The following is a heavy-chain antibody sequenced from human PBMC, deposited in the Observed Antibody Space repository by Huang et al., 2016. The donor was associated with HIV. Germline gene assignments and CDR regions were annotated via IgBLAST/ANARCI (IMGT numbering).Heavy chain of an antibody. J-gene: IGHJ5*02. CDR1: GYSFTSNW. D-gene: IGHD1-7*01. V-gene: IGHV5-51*03. CDR3: TRLSSDGKNYFDP. CDR2: IFPSDSDT. Sequence: EVQLVQSGAEVKKPGESLKISCKGSGYSFTSNWIGWVRQMPGKGLEVMGMIFPSDSDTRYSPSCQGQVTISADKSITTAYLQWSSLKASDTAMYYCTRLSSDGKNYFDPWGQGSLVTVSS.